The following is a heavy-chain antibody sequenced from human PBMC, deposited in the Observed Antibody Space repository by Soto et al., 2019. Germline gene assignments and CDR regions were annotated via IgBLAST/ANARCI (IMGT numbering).Heavy chain of an antibody. CDR1: GGSFSGYY. J-gene: IGHJ6*02. V-gene: IGHV4-34*09. Sequence: SETLSLTCAVYGGSFSGYYWSWIRQPPGKGLEWIGEINHSGSTNYNPSLKSRVTISVDTSKNQFSLKLSSVTAADTAVYYCARDRVRGVINYYYGMDVWGQGTTVTVSS. CDR3: ARDRVRGVINYYYGMDV. CDR2: INHSGST. D-gene: IGHD3-10*01.